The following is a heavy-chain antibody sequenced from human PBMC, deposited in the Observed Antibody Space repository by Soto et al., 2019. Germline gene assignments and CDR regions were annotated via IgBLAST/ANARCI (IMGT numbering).Heavy chain of an antibody. CDR1: GGTFSSYT. V-gene: IGHV1-69*02. J-gene: IGHJ4*02. CDR3: ARARVVPAAMLYFDF. D-gene: IGHD2-2*01. Sequence: QVQLVQSGAEVKKPGSSVKVSCKASGGTFSSYTISWVRQAPGQGLEWMGRIIPILGIANYAQKFQGRVTITADKSPSTAYMELSSLRSEDRAVYYCARARVVPAAMLYFDFWGQGTLVTVSS. CDR2: IIPILGIA.